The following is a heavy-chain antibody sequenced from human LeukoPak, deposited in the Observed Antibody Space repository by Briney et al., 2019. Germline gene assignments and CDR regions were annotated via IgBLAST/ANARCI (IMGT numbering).Heavy chain of an antibody. V-gene: IGHV3-48*01. D-gene: IGHD6-13*01. CDR1: GFTVSTYR. CDR2: ITTTSRTI. J-gene: IGHJ4*02. Sequence: GGSLRLSCTASGFTVSTYRMNWVRQAPGQGLEWVSHITTTSRTIYYADSVKGRFIISRDDAKNSLYLQMNGLRAEDTAVYYCAREGAAAGLDCWGQGTLVTVSS. CDR3: AREGAAAGLDC.